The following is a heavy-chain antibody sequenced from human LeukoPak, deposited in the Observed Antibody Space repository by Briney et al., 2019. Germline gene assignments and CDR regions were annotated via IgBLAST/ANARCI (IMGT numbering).Heavy chain of an antibody. CDR1: GFTVSSNY. CDR2: IYSGGAT. D-gene: IGHD6-19*01. Sequence: PGGSLRLSCAASGFTVSSNYMGWVRQAPGKGLEWVSVIYSGGATYYADSVKGRFTISRDNSKNTLNLQLNSLRAEDTAVYFCARASQWLAFDYWGQGTLVTVSS. V-gene: IGHV3-66*01. CDR3: ARASQWLAFDY. J-gene: IGHJ4*02.